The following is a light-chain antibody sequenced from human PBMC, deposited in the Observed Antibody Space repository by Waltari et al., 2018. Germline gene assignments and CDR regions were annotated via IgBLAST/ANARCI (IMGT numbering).Light chain of an antibody. Sequence: SYVLTQPPSVSVAPGKTATISCGGNNIGSKSVHWYQQKAGRAPVLVIYYDSDRPSGIPERISGSNSGDTATLTISRVEAGDEASYYCQVWDSESDHVVYGGGTKLTVL. V-gene: IGLV3-21*04. CDR3: QVWDSESDHVV. J-gene: IGLJ2*01. CDR1: NIGSKS. CDR2: YDS.